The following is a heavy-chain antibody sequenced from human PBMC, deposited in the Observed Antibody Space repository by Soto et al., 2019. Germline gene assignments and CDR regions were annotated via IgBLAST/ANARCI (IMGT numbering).Heavy chain of an antibody. V-gene: IGHV3-48*02. J-gene: IGHJ4*02. CDR1: GFTFSSYS. CDR3: DRDSGRGGADDY. D-gene: IGHD1-26*01. CDR2: IGKSASPI. Sequence: EVQLVESGGGLVQPGGSLRLSCAASGFTFSSYSMTWVRQAPGKGLEWVSYIGKSASPIFYADSVRGGFFISRDNAKNSLYLQMKSLRDVDTAVYYCDRDSGRGGADDYWGQGTLVTVSS.